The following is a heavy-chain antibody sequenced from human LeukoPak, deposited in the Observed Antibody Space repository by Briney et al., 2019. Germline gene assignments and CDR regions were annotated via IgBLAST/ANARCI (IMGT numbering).Heavy chain of an antibody. CDR3: ARDDSSGYYFDY. D-gene: IGHD3-22*01. J-gene: IGHJ4*02. CDR2: ISSSGSTI. CDR1: GFTFSDYY. V-gene: IGHV3-11*04. Sequence: GSLRLSYAASGFTFSDYYMSWIRQAPGKGLEWVSYISSSGSTIYYADSVKGRFTISRDNAKNSLYLQMNSLRAEDTAVYYCARDDSSGYYFDYWGQGTLVTVSS.